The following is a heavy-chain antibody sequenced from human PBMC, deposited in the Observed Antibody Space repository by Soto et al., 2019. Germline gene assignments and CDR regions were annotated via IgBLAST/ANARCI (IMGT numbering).Heavy chain of an antibody. CDR1: GGFVPNSCYY. D-gene: IGHD4-17*01. V-gene: IGHV4-39*01. Sequence: SEKLPLTCTVSGGFVPNSCYYWGWIRQSPGKGLEWIGSVYYRGRSYSKSSVKSRVTISVDTSKNRFSLSLNSVTASDTAVYFCVIHRTTVPTQAYLYFCGPRSLGPVSS. CDR2: VYYRGRS. CDR3: VIHRTTVPTQAYLYF. J-gene: IGHJ4*01.